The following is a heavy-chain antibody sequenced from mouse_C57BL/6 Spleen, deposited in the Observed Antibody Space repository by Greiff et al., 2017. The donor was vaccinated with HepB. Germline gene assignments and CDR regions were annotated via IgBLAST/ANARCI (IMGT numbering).Heavy chain of an antibody. CDR1: GFTFSSYA. D-gene: IGHD4-1*01. CDR2: ISDGGSYT. Sequence: EVMLVESGGGLVKPGGSLKLSCAASGFTFSSYAMPWVRQTPEKRLEWVATISDGGSYTYYPDNVKGRFTISRDNAKNNLYLQMSHLKSEDTAMYYCAREGKTGTDWFAYWGQGTLVTVSA. V-gene: IGHV5-4*01. J-gene: IGHJ3*01. CDR3: AREGKTGTDWFAY.